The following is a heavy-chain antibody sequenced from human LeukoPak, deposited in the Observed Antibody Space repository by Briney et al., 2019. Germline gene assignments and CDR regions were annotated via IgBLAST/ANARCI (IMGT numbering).Heavy chain of an antibody. V-gene: IGHV4-39*07. CDR2: IYYSGNT. Sequence: SETLSLTCTVSDGSISSNSYYWGWIRQPPGKGLEWIANIYYSGNTYYNPSLKSRVTISVDTSKNQFSLKLSSVTAADTAVYYCARARTIFGVVPTEKFDYWGQGTLVTVSS. D-gene: IGHD3-3*01. CDR3: ARARTIFGVVPTEKFDY. CDR1: DGSISSNSYY. J-gene: IGHJ4*02.